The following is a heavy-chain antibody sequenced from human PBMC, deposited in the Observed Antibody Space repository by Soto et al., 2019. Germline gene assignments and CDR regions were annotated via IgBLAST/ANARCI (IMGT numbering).Heavy chain of an antibody. CDR2: IYYSGST. CDR3: ARGGYGSGSYYSRFFDY. Sequence: SETLSLTCTVSGGSISSSSYYWGWIRQPPGKGLEWIGSIYYSGSTYYNPSLKSRVTISVDTSKNQFSLELSSVTAADTAVYYCARGGYGSGSYYSRFFDYWGQGTLVTVSS. CDR1: GGSISSSSYY. J-gene: IGHJ4*02. V-gene: IGHV4-39*01. D-gene: IGHD3-10*01.